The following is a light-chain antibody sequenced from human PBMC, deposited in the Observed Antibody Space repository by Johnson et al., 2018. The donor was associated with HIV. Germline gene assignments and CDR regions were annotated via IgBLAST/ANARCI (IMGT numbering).Light chain of an antibody. Sequence: QSVLTQPPSVSAAPGQKVTISCSGSTYNIGNNYVSWYQQLPGTAPKLLIYDSNKRPSGIPDRFSGSKSGTSATLGITGLQTGDEADYYCGTLDSSLSANVFGSGTKVTVL. V-gene: IGLV1-51*01. J-gene: IGLJ1*01. CDR1: TYNIGNNY. CDR3: GTLDSSLSANV. CDR2: DSN.